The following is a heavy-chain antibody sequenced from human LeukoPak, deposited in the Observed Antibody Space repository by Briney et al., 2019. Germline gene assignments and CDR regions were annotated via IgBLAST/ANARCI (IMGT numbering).Heavy chain of an antibody. D-gene: IGHD1-26*01. CDR2: IYSGGST. CDR3: ARVRLKPPYSGSYGAFDI. V-gene: IGHV3-66*01. CDR1: GFTVSSNY. J-gene: IGHJ3*02. Sequence: GGPLRLSCAASGFTVSSNYMSWVRQAPGKGLEWVSVIYSGGSTYYADSVKGRFTISRDNSKNTLYLQMNSLRAEDTAVYYCARVRLKPPYSGSYGAFDIWGQGTMVTVSS.